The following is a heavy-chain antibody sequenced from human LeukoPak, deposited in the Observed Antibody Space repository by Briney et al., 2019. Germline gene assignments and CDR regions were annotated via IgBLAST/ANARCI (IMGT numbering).Heavy chain of an antibody. CDR2: IYHSGST. V-gene: IGHV4-38-2*02. CDR1: GYSISSGYY. CDR3: ARAGPSSGWYDPYYYYMDV. J-gene: IGHJ6*03. D-gene: IGHD6-19*01. Sequence: SETLSLTCTVSGYSISSGYYWGWIRPPPGKGLEGIGSIYHSGSTYYSPSLKSRVTISVDTSKNQFSLKLSSVTAADTAVYYCARAGPSSGWYDPYYYYMDVWGKGTTVTVSS.